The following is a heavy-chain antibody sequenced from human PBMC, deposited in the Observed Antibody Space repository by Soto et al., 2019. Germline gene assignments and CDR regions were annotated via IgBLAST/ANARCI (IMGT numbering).Heavy chain of an antibody. V-gene: IGHV1-69*13. CDR1: GGTFSNSV. CDR3: ARMPNVSRFFGYYYGMDV. CDR2: IIPIFGTA. J-gene: IGHJ6*02. Sequence: GASVKVSCKASGGTFSNSVISWVRQAPGQGFEWMGGIIPIFGTANYAQKFQGRVTITADESTSTAYMELSSLRSEDTAVYYCARMPNVSRFFGYYYGMDVWGQGTTVTVS. D-gene: IGHD2-8*01.